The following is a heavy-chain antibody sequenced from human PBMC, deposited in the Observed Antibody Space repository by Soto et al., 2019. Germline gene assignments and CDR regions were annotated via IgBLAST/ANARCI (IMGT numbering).Heavy chain of an antibody. CDR2: ISSSGSST. V-gene: IGHV3-11*01. CDR3: ARPAAPRPAAWY. Sequence: QVQLVESGGGLVKPGGSLRLSCAASGFTFGDYYMSWIRQAPGKGLEWVSYISSSGSSTYYVDSVRGRFTISRDNAKNSLYRQMASLGAEDTAVYYCARPAAPRPAAWYWAQGTLVTVSS. CDR1: GFTFGDYY. J-gene: IGHJ4*02. D-gene: IGHD6-6*01.